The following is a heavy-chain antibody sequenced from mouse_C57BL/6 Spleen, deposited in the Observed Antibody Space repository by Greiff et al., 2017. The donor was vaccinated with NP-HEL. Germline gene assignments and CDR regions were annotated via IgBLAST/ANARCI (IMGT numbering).Heavy chain of an antibody. CDR3: ARPGDYAMDY. J-gene: IGHJ4*01. Sequence: QVQLQQPGAELVMPGASVKLSCKASGYTFTSYWMHWVKQRPGQGLEWIGEIDPSDSYTNYIQKFKGKSTLTVDKSSSTAYMQLSSLSSEDSAVYYCARPGDYAMDYWGQGTSVTVSS. CDR2: IDPSDSYT. V-gene: IGHV1-69*01. CDR1: GYTFTSYW.